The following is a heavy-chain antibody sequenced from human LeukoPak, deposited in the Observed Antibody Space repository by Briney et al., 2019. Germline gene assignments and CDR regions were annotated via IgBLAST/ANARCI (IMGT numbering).Heavy chain of an antibody. V-gene: IGHV3-21*01. CDR2: IDGSSSHI. Sequence: GGSLRLSCAASGFSFSNYAMNWVRQAPGKGLEWVSSIDGSSSHIYYADSVKGRFTISRDNTKSSLYLQMNSPRVEDMAVYYCARGYCGGDCYGDWGQGTLVTVSS. D-gene: IGHD2-21*02. J-gene: IGHJ1*01. CDR1: GFSFSNYA. CDR3: ARGYCGGDCYGD.